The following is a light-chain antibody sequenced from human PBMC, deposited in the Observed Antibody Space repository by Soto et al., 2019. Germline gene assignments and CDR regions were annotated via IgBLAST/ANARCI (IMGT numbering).Light chain of an antibody. CDR1: QSVSRH. Sequence: EIVFTQSPGTLSLSPGERATLSCRASQSVSRHLAWYQQKPAQAPRLLLYGVSSRANGIPARFSGSGSGTDLTLTISRLEPEDFSVYDCQQYNNWHTWTFGQGTKVDIK. J-gene: IGKJ1*01. CDR3: QQYNNWHTWT. V-gene: IGKV3-20*01. CDR2: GVS.